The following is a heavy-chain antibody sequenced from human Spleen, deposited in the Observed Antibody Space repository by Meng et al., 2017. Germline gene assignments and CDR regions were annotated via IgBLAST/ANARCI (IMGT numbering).Heavy chain of an antibody. V-gene: IGHV5-51*01. CDR3: ARRARGYCTGGSCNYFDF. J-gene: IGHJ4*02. CDR1: EYRFTSYW. CDR2: IYSGDGDT. Sequence: GESLKISCQASEYRFTSYWIAWVRQMPGKGLEWMGMIYSGDGDTRYSPTFQGQVTMTVDTAFSTAYLQWSSLKVSDSGIYYCARRARGYCTGGSCNYFDFWGQGTLVTVSS. D-gene: IGHD2-15*01.